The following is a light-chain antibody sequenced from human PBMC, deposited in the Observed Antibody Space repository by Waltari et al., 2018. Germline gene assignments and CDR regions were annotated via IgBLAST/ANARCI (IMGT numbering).Light chain of an antibody. CDR2: NVN. CDR3: GSYRGSNIYV. V-gene: IGLV2-14*03. CDR1: SSELGTYNF. Sequence: QSALTQPASVSGSPGQSITISCTGTSSELGTYNFVSWYQQHPGKVPRVIIYNVNERPSRISSRFSGSKSGNTASLTISGLQPDDEADYYCGSYRGSNIYVFGTGTKVTVL. J-gene: IGLJ1*01.